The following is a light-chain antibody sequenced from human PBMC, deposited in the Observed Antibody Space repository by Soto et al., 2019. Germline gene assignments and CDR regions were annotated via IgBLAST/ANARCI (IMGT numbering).Light chain of an antibody. J-gene: IGKJ2*01. CDR1: QGLVDNDGYSY. CDR2: RIS. V-gene: IGKV2-30*01. CDR3: MQGTHWPYT. Sequence: VVMTQSPLSMAVTLGEPASVSCRSSQGLVDNDGYSYLSWFHQRPGRSPRRLIYRISNRDSGVPDRISGSESGTDFTLKISRVEAEDVGVYYCMQGTHWPYTFGQGTHLEI.